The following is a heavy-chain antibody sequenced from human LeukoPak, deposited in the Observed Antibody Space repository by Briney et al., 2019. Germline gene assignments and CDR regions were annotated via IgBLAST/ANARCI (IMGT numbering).Heavy chain of an antibody. D-gene: IGHD3-9*01. V-gene: IGHV1-69*13. CDR2: IIPIFGTA. J-gene: IGHJ3*02. CDR3: ARDLRIRQYDILTGCPDAFDI. CDR1: GGTFSSYA. Sequence: ASVKVSCKASGGTFSSYAISWVRQAPGQGLEWMGGIIPIFGTANYAQKFQGRVTITADESTSTAYMELSSLRSEDTAVYYCARDLRIRQYDILTGCPDAFDIWGQGTMVTVSS.